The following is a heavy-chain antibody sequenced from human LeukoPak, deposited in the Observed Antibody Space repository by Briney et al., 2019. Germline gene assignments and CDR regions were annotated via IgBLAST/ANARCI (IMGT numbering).Heavy chain of an antibody. V-gene: IGHV4-4*07. J-gene: IGHJ4*02. D-gene: IGHD3-9*01. CDR2: IYTSGST. CDR1: GGSISSYY. Sequence: SETLSLTCTVSGGSISSYYWSWIRQPAGKGLEWIGRIYTSGSTNYNPSLKSRVTMSVDTSENQFSLKLSSVTAADTAVYYCARQRLEYDILTGSRSRGVGIDYWGQGTLVTVSS. CDR3: ARQRLEYDILTGSRSRGVGIDY.